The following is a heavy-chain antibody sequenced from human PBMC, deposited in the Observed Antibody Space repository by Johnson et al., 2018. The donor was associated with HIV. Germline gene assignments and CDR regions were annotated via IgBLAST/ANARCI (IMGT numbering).Heavy chain of an antibody. J-gene: IGHJ3*02. CDR2: IYSGGST. CDR3: ARASHSSGWYGRLGDAFDI. D-gene: IGHD6-19*01. V-gene: IGHV3-66*02. CDR1: GFTVSSNH. Sequence: MQLVESGGGLVQPGGSLRLSCAASGFTVSSNHMRWVRQAPGKGLEWVSVIYSGGSTYYADSVKGRFTISRDNSKTTLYLQMNSLRAEDTAVYYCARASHSSGWYGRLGDAFDIWGQGTMVTVSS.